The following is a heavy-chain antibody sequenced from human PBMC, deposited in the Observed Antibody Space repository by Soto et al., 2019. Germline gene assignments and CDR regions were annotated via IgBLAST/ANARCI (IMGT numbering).Heavy chain of an antibody. CDR3: AKEINLTYYYYGMDV. CDR1: GFTFSSYG. J-gene: IGHJ6*02. CDR2: ISYDGSNK. Sequence: GGSLRLSCAASGFTFSSYGMHWVRQAPGKGLEWVAVISYDGSNKYYADSVKGRFTISRDNSKNTLYLQMNSLRAEDTAVYYYAKEINLTYYYYGMDVWGQGTTVTVSS. V-gene: IGHV3-30*18.